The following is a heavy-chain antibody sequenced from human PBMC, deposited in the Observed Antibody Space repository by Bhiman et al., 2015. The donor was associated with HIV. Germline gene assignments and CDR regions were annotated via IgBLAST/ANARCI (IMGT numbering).Heavy chain of an antibody. Sequence: QVQLVESGGGVVQPGRSLRLSCAASGFTFSSYAMHWVRQAPGKGLEWVAVISYDGSGDYYADSVKGRFTISRDNSKSTLFLLMDSLRTEDTAVYYCARSNYLGAFDIWGQGTMVIVSS. CDR3: ARSNYLGAFDI. CDR1: GFTFSSYA. CDR2: ISYDGSGD. J-gene: IGHJ3*02. D-gene: IGHD1-7*01. V-gene: IGHV3-30*04.